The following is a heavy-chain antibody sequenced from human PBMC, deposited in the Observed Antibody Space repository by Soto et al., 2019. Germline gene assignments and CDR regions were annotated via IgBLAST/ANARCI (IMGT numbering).Heavy chain of an antibody. J-gene: IGHJ6*02. CDR1: GGSISSYY. D-gene: IGHD3-22*01. CDR3: ARLQWNFYDSSGAFYYYYGMYV. Sequence: PSETLSLTCTVSGGSISSYYWSWIRQPPGKGLEWIGYIYYSGSTNYNPSLKSRVTISVDTSKNQVSLKLSSVTAEDTAVYYCARLQWNFYDSSGAFYYYYGMYVWYQGTSVTVSS. V-gene: IGHV4-59*08. CDR2: IYYSGST.